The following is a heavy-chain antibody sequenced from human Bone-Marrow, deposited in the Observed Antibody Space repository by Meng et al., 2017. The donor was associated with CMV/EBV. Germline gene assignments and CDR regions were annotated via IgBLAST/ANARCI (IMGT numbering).Heavy chain of an antibody. CDR2: ISYDGSNK. CDR1: GFTFSSYS. V-gene: IGHV3-30*04. Sequence: GESLKISCAASGFTFSSYSMHWVRQAPGKGLEWVAVISYDGSNKYYADSVKGRFTNSRDNSKNTLYLQMNSLRPEDTAVYNCVKDPSASYYYGMNVWGQGTTVTVSS. CDR3: VKDPSASYYYGMNV. J-gene: IGHJ6*02.